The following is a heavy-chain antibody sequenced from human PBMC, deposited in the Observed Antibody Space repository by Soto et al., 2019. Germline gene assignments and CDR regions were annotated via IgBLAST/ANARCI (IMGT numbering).Heavy chain of an antibody. CDR1: GFTFSSYA. J-gene: IGHJ4*02. Sequence: QVQLVESGGGVVQPGTSLRLSCAASGFTFSSYAMHWVRQAPGKGLEWVAVISYDGSNKYYADSVKGRFTISRDNSKNTLYLQMNSLRAEDTAVYYCARDLGYCSGGSCYGGPFDYWGQGTLVTVSS. D-gene: IGHD2-15*01. V-gene: IGHV3-30-3*01. CDR2: ISYDGSNK. CDR3: ARDLGYCSGGSCYGGPFDY.